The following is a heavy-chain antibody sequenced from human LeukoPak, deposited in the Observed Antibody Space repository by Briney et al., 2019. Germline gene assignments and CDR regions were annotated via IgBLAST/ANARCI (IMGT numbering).Heavy chain of an antibody. Sequence: SVKVSCEASGGTFSSYAISWVRQAPGQGLEWMGGIIPIFGTANYAQKFQGRVTITTDESTSTAYMELSSLRSEDTAVYYCASQMGLYCSGGSCYALDYWGQGTLVTVSS. J-gene: IGHJ4*02. CDR1: GGTFSSYA. CDR2: IIPIFGTA. CDR3: ASQMGLYCSGGSCYALDY. D-gene: IGHD2-15*01. V-gene: IGHV1-69*05.